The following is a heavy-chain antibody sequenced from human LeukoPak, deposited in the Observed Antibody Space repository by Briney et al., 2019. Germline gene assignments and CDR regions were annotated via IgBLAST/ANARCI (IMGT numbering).Heavy chain of an antibody. CDR3: ATYDNTGYYFAY. V-gene: IGHV4-38-2*02. J-gene: IGHJ4*02. Sequence: SETLSLTCTVSGYSISSGYYWGWIRQPPGKGLEWIGSIYHTGSTYRNASLESRVSISVDTSKNQFSLKLSSMTAADTALYYCATYDNTGYYFAYWGQGSLVTVSS. CDR2: IYHTGST. CDR1: GYSISSGYY. D-gene: IGHD3-22*01.